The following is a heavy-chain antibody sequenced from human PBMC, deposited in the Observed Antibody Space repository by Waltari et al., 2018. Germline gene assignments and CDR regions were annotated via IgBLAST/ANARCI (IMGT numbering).Heavy chain of an antibody. J-gene: IGHJ4*02. Sequence: EVHLVESGGGLVQPGGSLRLSCAASGFTFSSFWRHWVRQAPGKGLVWVSRINSDGSSTSYADSVKGRFTISRDNAKNTLYLQMNSLRAEDTAVYYCASARYSGTYYNDYWGQGMLVTVSP. CDR2: INSDGSST. CDR1: GFTFSSFW. D-gene: IGHD1-26*01. CDR3: ASARYSGTYYNDY. V-gene: IGHV3-74*01.